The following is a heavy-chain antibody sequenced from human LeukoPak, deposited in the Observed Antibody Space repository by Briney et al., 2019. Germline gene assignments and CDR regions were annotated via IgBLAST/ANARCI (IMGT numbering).Heavy chain of an antibody. CDR1: GYTFTGYY. D-gene: IGHD3-3*01. J-gene: IGHJ5*02. CDR3: ARDTVTIFGVDPYNWFDP. Sequence: ASVKVSCKASGYTFTGYYMHWVRQAPGQGLEWMGWINPNSGGTNYAQKFQGRVTMTRDTSISTAYMELSRLRSDDTAVYYCARDTVTIFGVDPYNWFDPWGQGTLVTVSS. CDR2: INPNSGGT. V-gene: IGHV1-2*02.